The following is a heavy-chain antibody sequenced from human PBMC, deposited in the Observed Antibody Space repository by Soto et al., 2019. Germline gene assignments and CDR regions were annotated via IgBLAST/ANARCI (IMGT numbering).Heavy chain of an antibody. CDR3: ARDQRYSYGPIFDYYYGMDV. CDR1: GFTFSIYA. CDR2: ISYDGSNK. V-gene: IGHV3-30-3*01. D-gene: IGHD5-18*01. J-gene: IGHJ6*02. Sequence: GRSLRLSCAASGFTFSIYAMHWVRQAPGKGLEWVAVISYDGSNKYYAESVKGRFTISRDKSKNTLDLQMNNQSAKDKDVYNSARDQRYSYGPIFDYYYGMDVWGQGT.